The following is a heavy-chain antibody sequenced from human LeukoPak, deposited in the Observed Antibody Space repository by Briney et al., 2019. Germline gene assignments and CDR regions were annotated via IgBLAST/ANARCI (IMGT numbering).Heavy chain of an antibody. CDR1: DGSFSGHS. J-gene: IGHJ6*01. Sequence: SSETLSLTCGVYDGSFSGHSWTWIRQPPGKGLEWIGEINPSGNTHYNPSLESRITISVDTSKNQFSLKLTSVTAADTAVYYCARKRAVVNGVLHYYYYGLAVWGQGTAVTVSS. V-gene: IGHV4-34*01. CDR3: ARKRAVVNGVLHYYYYGLAV. D-gene: IGHD2-2*01. CDR2: INPSGNT.